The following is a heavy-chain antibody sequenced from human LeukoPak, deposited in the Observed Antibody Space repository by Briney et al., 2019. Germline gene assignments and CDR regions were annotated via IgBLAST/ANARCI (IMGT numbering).Heavy chain of an antibody. Sequence: PSQTLSLTCAVSGGSISSGGYSWSWIRQPPGKGLEWIGYIYHSGSTYYNPSLKSRVTISVDRSKNQFSLKLSSVAAADTAVYYCARDGYGVSDFGGRGTLFTVS. CDR1: GGSISSGGYS. J-gene: IGHJ2*01. CDR3: ARDGYGVSDF. V-gene: IGHV4-30-2*01. CDR2: IYHSGST. D-gene: IGHD4-17*01.